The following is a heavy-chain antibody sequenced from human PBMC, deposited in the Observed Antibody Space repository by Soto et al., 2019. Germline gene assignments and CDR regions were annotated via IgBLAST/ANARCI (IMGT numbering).Heavy chain of an antibody. Sequence: QVQLVQSGAEVQKPGSSVKVSCKASGGTFSSYTISWVRQAPGQGLEWMGRIIPILGIANYAQKFQGRVTITADKSTSTAYMELSSLRSEDTAVYYCARETEDDTTYYDILTTRAFDIWGQGTMVTVSS. CDR2: IIPILGIA. J-gene: IGHJ3*02. CDR3: ARETEDDTTYYDILTTRAFDI. V-gene: IGHV1-69*08. D-gene: IGHD3-9*01. CDR1: GGTFSSYT.